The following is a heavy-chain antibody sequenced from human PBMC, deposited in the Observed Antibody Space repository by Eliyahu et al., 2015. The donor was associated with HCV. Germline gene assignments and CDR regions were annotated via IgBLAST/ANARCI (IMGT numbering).Heavy chain of an antibody. J-gene: IGHJ4*02. V-gene: IGHV1-2*02. CDR2: XNPNSXDT. Sequence: QVQLVQSGAEVKKPGAAVXVSCKASGYTFTGXXXHWXRQAPGQXLEWMGWXNPNSXDTNYAQKFQGRVTMTRDTSISTAYMELSRLRSDDTAVYYCAREGELLWFRELYYPPEYWGQGTLVTVSS. CDR3: AREGELLWFRELYYPPEY. D-gene: IGHD3-10*01. CDR1: GYTFTGXX.